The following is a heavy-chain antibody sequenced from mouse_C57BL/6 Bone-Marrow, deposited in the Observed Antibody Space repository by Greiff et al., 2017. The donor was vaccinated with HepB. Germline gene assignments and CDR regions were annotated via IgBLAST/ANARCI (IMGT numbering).Heavy chain of an antibody. Sequence: VQLQQPGAELVKPGASVKLSCKASGYTFTSYWMHWVKQRPGQGLEWIGMIHPNSGSTNYNEKFKSKATLTVDKSSSTAYMQLSSLTSEDSAVYYCARNRQLRLLFAYWGQGTLVTVSA. D-gene: IGHD3-2*02. CDR2: IHPNSGST. CDR3: ARNRQLRLLFAY. CDR1: GYTFTSYW. J-gene: IGHJ3*01. V-gene: IGHV1-64*01.